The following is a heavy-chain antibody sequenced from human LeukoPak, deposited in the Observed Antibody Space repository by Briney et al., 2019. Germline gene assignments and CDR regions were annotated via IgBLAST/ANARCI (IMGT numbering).Heavy chain of an antibody. D-gene: IGHD2-15*01. V-gene: IGHV4-59*01. J-gene: IGHJ4*02. CDR1: GVSISTYL. Sequence: SETLSLTCTVSGVSISTYLWSWIRQPPGKGLEWIGYIYYSGSTNYNPSLKSRVTISVDTSKNQFSLKLSSLTAADTAVYYCARVGYCSGGGCYGLDYWGQGTLVTVSS. CDR3: ARVGYCSGGGCYGLDY. CDR2: IYYSGST.